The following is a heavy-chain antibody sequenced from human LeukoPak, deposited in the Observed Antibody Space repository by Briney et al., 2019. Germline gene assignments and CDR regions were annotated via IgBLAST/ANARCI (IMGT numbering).Heavy chain of an antibody. D-gene: IGHD3-16*02. CDR3: ARDLRLGELSPYFDY. CDR1: GYTFTSYG. CDR2: ISAYNGNT. Sequence: ASVKVSCKASGYTFTSYGISWVRQAPGQGLEWMGWISAYNGNTNYAQALQGRVTMTTDTSTSTAYMELRSLRSDDTAVYYCARDLRLGELSPYFDYWGQGTLVTVSS. J-gene: IGHJ4*02. V-gene: IGHV1-18*01.